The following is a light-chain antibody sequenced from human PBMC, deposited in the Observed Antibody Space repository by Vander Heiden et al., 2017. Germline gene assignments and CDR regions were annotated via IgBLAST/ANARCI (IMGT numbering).Light chain of an antibody. CDR2: AAS. J-gene: IGKJ4*02. Sequence: DIQMTQSPSSLSASVGDRVTITCRASQSISSYLNWYQQKPGKAPKLLIYAASSLQSGVPSRFSGSGSGTDFTLTISSLQPEDFATYYWQQSDSTPLTFGGGTKVKSK. CDR3: QQSDSTPLT. CDR1: QSISSY. V-gene: IGKV1-39*01.